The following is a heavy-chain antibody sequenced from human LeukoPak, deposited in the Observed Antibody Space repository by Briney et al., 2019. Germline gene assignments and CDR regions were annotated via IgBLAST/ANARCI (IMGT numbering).Heavy chain of an antibody. CDR3: AKSIPVLGESWSGYYAPLFSHYYYYGMDV. CDR2: ISSSSTTI. Sequence: PGGSLRLSCAASGFIFSNYGMNWVRQAPGKGLEWVSYISSSSTTIFYADSVKGRFTISRDNAKNSLSLQVNSLRDEDTAVYYCAKSIPVLGESWSGYYAPLFSHYYYYGMDVWGQGTTVTVSS. V-gene: IGHV3-48*02. D-gene: IGHD3-3*01. CDR1: GFIFSNYG. J-gene: IGHJ6*02.